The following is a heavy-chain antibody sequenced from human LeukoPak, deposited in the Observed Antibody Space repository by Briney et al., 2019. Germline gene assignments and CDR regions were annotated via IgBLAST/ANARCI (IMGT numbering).Heavy chain of an antibody. J-gene: IGHJ6*03. D-gene: IGHD5-12*01. Sequence: GGSLRLSCAASGFTFDDYAMHWVRQAPGKGLEWVSLISWDGGSTYYADSVKGRFTISRDNSKNSLYLQLNSLTAEDTALYYCAKTGGGYDPPQYYYYMDVWGKGTTVTVSS. CDR1: GFTFDDYA. CDR2: ISWDGGST. V-gene: IGHV3-43D*03. CDR3: AKTGGGYDPPQYYYYMDV.